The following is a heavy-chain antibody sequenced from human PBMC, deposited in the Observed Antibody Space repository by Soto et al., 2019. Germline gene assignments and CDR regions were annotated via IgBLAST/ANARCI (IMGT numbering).Heavy chain of an antibody. CDR1: GFIFSSDW. CDR3: AKGLITMIETY. Sequence: GGSLRLSCAASGFIFSSDWMHWVRQAAGKGLEWVSRINMDGSSTNYADSVKGRFTISRDNAKNMLYLQMDSLRAEDTAVYYCAKGLITMIETYWGQGTLVTVSS. D-gene: IGHD3-22*01. J-gene: IGHJ4*02. V-gene: IGHV3-74*01. CDR2: INMDGSST.